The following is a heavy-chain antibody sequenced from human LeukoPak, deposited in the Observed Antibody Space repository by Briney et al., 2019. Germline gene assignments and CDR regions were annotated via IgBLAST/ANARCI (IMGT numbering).Heavy chain of an antibody. Sequence: SETLSLTCTVSGYSISSGYYWGWIRQPPGKGLEWIGSIYHSGSTYYNPSLKSRVTMSVDTSKNQFSLKLSSVTAADTAVYYCFLDYYDSSGYGYYYYYYMDVWGKGTTVTVSS. D-gene: IGHD3-22*01. J-gene: IGHJ6*03. V-gene: IGHV4-38-2*02. CDR1: GYSISSGYY. CDR2: IYHSGST. CDR3: FLDYYDSSGYGYYYYYYMDV.